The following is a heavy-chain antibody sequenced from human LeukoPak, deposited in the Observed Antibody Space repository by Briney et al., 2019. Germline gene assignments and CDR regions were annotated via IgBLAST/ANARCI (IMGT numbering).Heavy chain of an antibody. CDR2: LTPSGGST. Sequence: GGSLRLSCAASGFTFSSHAMTWVRQAPGKGLDWVSALTPSGGSTHYADSVKGRFTISRDNSKNTLYLQMNSLRAEDTAVYYCAKDREYYYDSSGYSGYYFDYWGQGTLVTVSS. J-gene: IGHJ4*02. CDR1: GFTFSSHA. CDR3: AKDREYYYDSSGYSGYYFDY. D-gene: IGHD3-22*01. V-gene: IGHV3-23*01.